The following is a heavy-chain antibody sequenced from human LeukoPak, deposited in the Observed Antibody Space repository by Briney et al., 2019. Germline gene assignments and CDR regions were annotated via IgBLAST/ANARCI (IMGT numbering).Heavy chain of an antibody. J-gene: IGHJ4*02. CDR1: GFTLSSYS. D-gene: IGHD2-15*01. Sequence: GGTLRLSCAASGFTLSSYSMNWVRQAPGPGLEWVSFIICRSSYIYYSDSVKGRFTISRNNAKNSLYLQMNRLRAEDTAVYYCARNSDWGCSGGTCYNYEGYWGQGTLVTVS. CDR3: ARNSDWGCSGGTCYNYEGY. V-gene: IGHV3-21*01. CDR2: IICRSSYI.